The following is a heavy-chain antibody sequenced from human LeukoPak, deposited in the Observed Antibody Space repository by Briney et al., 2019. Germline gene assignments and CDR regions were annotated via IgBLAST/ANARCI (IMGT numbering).Heavy chain of an antibody. D-gene: IGHD4-17*01. CDR3: ARDYGEHLGGGSWFDP. CDR1: GDNVSSNSAA. J-gene: IGHJ5*02. Sequence: SQTLSLTCAISGDNVSSNSAAWNWIRPSPSSGLEWLGSTYYRSKWYNDYAVSVKSQITINPDTSKNQFSLQLYSVTPEETAVYFCARDYGEHLGGGSWFDPWGQGTLVTVSS. CDR2: TYYRSKWYN. V-gene: IGHV6-1*01.